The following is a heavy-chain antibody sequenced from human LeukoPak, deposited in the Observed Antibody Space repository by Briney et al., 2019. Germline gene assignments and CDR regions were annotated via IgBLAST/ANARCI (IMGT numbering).Heavy chain of an antibody. D-gene: IGHD5-24*01. CDR1: GFTFSSYA. CDR3: ARVGRWLQFVPDY. CDR2: ISYDGSNK. J-gene: IGHJ4*02. V-gene: IGHV3-30-3*01. Sequence: RGSLRLSCAASGFTFSSYAMHWVRQAPGKGLEWVAVISYDGSNKYYADSVKGRFTISRDNSKNTLYLQMNSLRAEDTAVYYCARVGRWLQFVPDYWGQGTLVTVSS.